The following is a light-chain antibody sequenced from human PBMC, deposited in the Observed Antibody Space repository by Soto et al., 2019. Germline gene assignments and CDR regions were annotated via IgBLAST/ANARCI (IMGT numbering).Light chain of an antibody. Sequence: QSALTQPASVSGSPGQSITISCTGTSSDGGSYNLVSWYQQHPGKAPKLMIYEGSKRPSGVSNRFSGSKSGNTASLTISGRQAEDEADYYCCSYAGSRVFGGGIKLTVL. J-gene: IGLJ3*02. CDR1: SSDGGSYNL. CDR3: CSYAGSRV. V-gene: IGLV2-23*01. CDR2: EGS.